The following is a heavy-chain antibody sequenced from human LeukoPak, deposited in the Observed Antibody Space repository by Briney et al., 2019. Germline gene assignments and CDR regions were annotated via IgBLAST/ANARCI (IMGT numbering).Heavy chain of an antibody. CDR2: IYYSGST. Sequence: SETLSLTCTVSGGSISSYYWSWIRHPPGRGLEWIGYIYYSGSTNYNPSLKSRVTISVDTSKNQFSLKLSSVTAADTAVYYCARGYDSSGLCDYWGQGTLVTVSS. V-gene: IGHV4-59*08. D-gene: IGHD3-22*01. J-gene: IGHJ4*02. CDR1: GGSISSYY. CDR3: ARGYDSSGLCDY.